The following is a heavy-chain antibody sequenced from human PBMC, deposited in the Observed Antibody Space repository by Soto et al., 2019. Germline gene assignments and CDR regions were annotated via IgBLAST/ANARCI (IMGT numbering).Heavy chain of an antibody. CDR2: MYYSGST. CDR1: GDSIISSNYY. CDR3: ARIVVIPAAPDYYNYYGVDV. D-gene: IGHD2-2*01. J-gene: IGHJ6*02. Sequence: PSETLSLTCTVSGDSIISSNYYWSWIRHSPGKGLEWIGNMYYSGSTYYNLSLKSRVTMSVDTSKNQFSLKISSVTAADTSVYYCARIVVIPAAPDYYNYYGVDVWGQGTTVTVSS. V-gene: IGHV4-39*01.